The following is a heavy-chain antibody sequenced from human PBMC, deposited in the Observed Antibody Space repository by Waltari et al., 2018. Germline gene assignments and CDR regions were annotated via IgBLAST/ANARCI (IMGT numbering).Heavy chain of an antibody. D-gene: IGHD3-3*01. J-gene: IGHJ3*02. CDR1: GGTFSSYA. Sequence: QVQLVQSGAEVTKPGSSVKVSCKASGGTFSSYAIRWVRQAPGQGPEWMRGIVPIFGTANYAQKFQGRVTITADESTSTAYMELSSLRSEDTAVYYCARTTYYDFWSGLEAFDIWGQGTMVTVSS. CDR3: ARTTYYDFWSGLEAFDI. V-gene: IGHV1-69*12. CDR2: IVPIFGTA.